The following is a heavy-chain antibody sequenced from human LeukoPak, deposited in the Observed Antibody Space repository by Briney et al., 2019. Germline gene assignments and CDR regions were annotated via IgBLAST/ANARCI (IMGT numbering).Heavy chain of an antibody. J-gene: IGHJ4*02. CDR2: INSDGSTT. CDR1: GFTFSSHW. D-gene: IGHD3-22*01. V-gene: IGHV3-74*01. Sequence: PGGSLRLSCAASGFTFSSHWMHWVRHAPGKRLVWVSRINSDGSTTSYADSVKGRFTISRDNAKNTLYLQMNSLRAEDTAVYYCARVMYYYHSSGSIAVYYFDYWGQGTLVTVSS. CDR3: ARVMYYYHSSGSIAVYYFDY.